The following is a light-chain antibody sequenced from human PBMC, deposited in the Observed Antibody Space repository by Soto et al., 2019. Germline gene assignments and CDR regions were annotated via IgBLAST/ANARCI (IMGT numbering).Light chain of an antibody. CDR1: SSNIGRNT. Sequence: QSVLTQAPSASETPGQRVTISCSGGSSNIGRNTVNWYQQLPGTAPKLLIYRNNRRPSGVPDRFSGSKSGTSASLAISGLQSEDEADYDCAAWDDSLTDDVFGTGTKLTVL. CDR3: AAWDDSLTDDV. CDR2: RNN. J-gene: IGLJ1*01. V-gene: IGLV1-44*01.